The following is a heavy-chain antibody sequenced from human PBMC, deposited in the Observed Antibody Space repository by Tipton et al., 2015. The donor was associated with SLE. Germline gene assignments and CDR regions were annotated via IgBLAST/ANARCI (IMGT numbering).Heavy chain of an antibody. D-gene: IGHD5-18*01. CDR1: GGSFSGYY. CDR3: ARVDTAMVFPFGGYYLDY. Sequence: LRLSCAVYGGSFSGYYWSWIRQPPGKGLEWIGEINHSGSTNYNPSLKSRVTISVDTSKNQFSLRLSSATAADTAVYYCARVDTAMVFPFGGYYLDYWGQGILVTVSS. V-gene: IGHV4-34*01. CDR2: INHSGST. J-gene: IGHJ4*02.